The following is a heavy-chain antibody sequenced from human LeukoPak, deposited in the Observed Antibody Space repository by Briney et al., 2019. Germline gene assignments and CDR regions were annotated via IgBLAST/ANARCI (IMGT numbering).Heavy chain of an antibody. CDR1: GFTFSSYA. Sequence: PGRSLRLSCSASGFTFSSYAMHWVRQAPGKGLEYVSAISSNGGSTYYADSVKGRFTISRDNSKNTLYLQMSSLRAEDTAVYYCVKVGWLGTPFDYGMDVWGQGTTVTVSS. J-gene: IGHJ6*02. CDR3: VKVGWLGTPFDYGMDV. D-gene: IGHD5-24*01. CDR2: ISSNGGST. V-gene: IGHV3-64D*06.